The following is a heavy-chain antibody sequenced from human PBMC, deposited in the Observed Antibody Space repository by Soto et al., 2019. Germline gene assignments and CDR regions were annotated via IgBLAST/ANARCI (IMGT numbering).Heavy chain of an antibody. CDR1: GGSFSGYY. CDR2: INHSGST. Sequence: QVQLQQWGAGLLKPSETLSLTCAVYGGSFSGYYWTWIRQPPGTGLEWIGEINHSGSTNYNPSLNSPVTISVEPSQNQSSLKLTSVTAADTAVYYCARDKITGLLDYWGQGTLVTVSS. J-gene: IGHJ4*02. CDR3: ARDKITGLLDY. V-gene: IGHV4-34*01. D-gene: IGHD2-8*02.